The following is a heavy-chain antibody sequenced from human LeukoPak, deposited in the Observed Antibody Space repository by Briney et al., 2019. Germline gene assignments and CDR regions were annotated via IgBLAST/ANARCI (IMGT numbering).Heavy chain of an antibody. V-gene: IGHV3-30*03. CDR3: ALHDYSGKNSFDY. J-gene: IGHJ4*02. D-gene: IGHD4-23*01. CDR2: ISYDGSNK. Sequence: GGSLRLSCAASGFTFSSYGMHWVRQAPGKGLEWVAVISYDGSNKYYADSVKGRFTISRDNSKNTLYLQMNSLRAEDTAVYYCALHDYSGKNSFDYWGQGTLVTVSS. CDR1: GFTFSSYG.